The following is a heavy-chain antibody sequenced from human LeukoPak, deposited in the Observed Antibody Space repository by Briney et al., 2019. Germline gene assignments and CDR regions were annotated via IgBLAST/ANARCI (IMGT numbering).Heavy chain of an antibody. CDR2: INRDGSTT. D-gene: IGHD2-2*01. CDR1: GFTFSSDW. CDR3: AREQSAAMSY. Sequence: SGGSLRLSCSASGFTFSSDWMHWVRQAPGKGLVWVSRINRDGSTTTYADSVKGRFTISRDNAKNTLYLEMNSLRAEDTAVYYCAREQSAAMSYWGQGTLVTVSS. V-gene: IGHV3-74*03. J-gene: IGHJ4*02.